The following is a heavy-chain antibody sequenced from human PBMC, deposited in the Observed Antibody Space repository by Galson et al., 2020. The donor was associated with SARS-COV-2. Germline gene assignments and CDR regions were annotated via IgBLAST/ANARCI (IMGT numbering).Heavy chain of an antibody. CDR3: ARDGLLTAYYYYMDV. Sequence: SETLSLTCAVYGGSFSGYYWSWIRQPPGKGLEWIGEINHSGSTNYNPSPKSRVTISVDTSKNQFSLQLSSVTAADTAVYYCARDGLLTAYYYYMDVWGKGTTVTISS. V-gene: IGHV4-34*01. D-gene: IGHD2-15*01. CDR1: GGSFSGYY. J-gene: IGHJ6*03. CDR2: INHSGST.